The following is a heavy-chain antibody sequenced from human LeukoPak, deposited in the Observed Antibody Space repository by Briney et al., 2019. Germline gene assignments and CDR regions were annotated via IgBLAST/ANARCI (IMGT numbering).Heavy chain of an antibody. D-gene: IGHD3-3*01. CDR3: AKAPVNYDFWSGYSFDY. J-gene: IGHJ4*02. V-gene: IGHV3-23*01. Sequence: GGSLRLSCAASGFTFSSYAMSWVRQAPGKGLEWVSAISGSGGSTYYADSVKGRFTISRDNSKNTLYLQMNSLRAEDTAVYYCAKAPVNYDFWSGYSFDYWGQGTLVTVSS. CDR1: GFTFSSYA. CDR2: ISGSGGST.